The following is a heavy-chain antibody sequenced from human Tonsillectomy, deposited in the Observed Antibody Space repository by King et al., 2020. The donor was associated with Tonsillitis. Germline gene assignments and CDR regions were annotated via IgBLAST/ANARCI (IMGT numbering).Heavy chain of an antibody. CDR3: ARYDSTGAGAFDI. D-gene: IGHD3-22*01. V-gene: IGHV5-51*01. CDR2: IYPGDSET. Sequence: QLVQSGAEVKKPGESLKISCKCSGYSFTRYWIVWVRQMPGKGLEWMGSIYPGDSETRYSPSFQGQVTISADKSISTAFLRWSRLKASDSAIYYCARYDSTGAGAFDIWGQGTMVTVSS. CDR1: GYSFTRYW. J-gene: IGHJ3*02.